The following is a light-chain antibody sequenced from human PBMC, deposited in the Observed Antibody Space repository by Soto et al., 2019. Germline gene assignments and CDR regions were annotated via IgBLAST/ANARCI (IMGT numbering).Light chain of an antibody. CDR1: RSDIGSYNY. Sequence: QSALTQPASVSGSPGQSITISCSGTRSDIGSYNYVAWYQQFPGKTPKILIYGVSNRPSGVSSRFSGSKSGNTASLTISGLQPEDEADYYCNSYTSRYTFVLGTGTKVTVL. CDR3: NSYTSRYTFV. CDR2: GVS. J-gene: IGLJ1*01. V-gene: IGLV2-14*01.